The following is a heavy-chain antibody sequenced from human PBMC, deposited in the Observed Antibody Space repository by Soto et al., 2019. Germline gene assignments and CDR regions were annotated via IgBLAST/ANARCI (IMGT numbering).Heavy chain of an antibody. CDR3: ARXAAAGLNDC. Sequence: QVQLVQSGAEVKKPGASVKVSCKASGYTFTNYGISWVRQAPGQGLEWMGWINAYNGNTKSAQKLQGRVTLTTDTSTSTAYMELRSLRSDDTAVYYCARXAAAGLNDCWGQGTLVTVSS. V-gene: IGHV1-18*01. D-gene: IGHD6-13*01. CDR2: INAYNGNT. CDR1: GYTFTNYG. J-gene: IGHJ4*02.